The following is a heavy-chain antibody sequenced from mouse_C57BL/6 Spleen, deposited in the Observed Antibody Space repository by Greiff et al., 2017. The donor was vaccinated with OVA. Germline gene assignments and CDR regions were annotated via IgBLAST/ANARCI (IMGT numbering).Heavy chain of an antibody. J-gene: IGHJ2*01. CDR3: AGPEPHREYFDY. Sequence: VQLVESGAELVKPGASVKISCKASGYAFSSYWMNWVKQRPGKGLEWIGQIYPGDGDTNYNGKFKGKATLTADKSSSTAYMQLSSLTSEDSAVYCDAGPEPHREYFDYWGQGTTLTVSS. V-gene: IGHV1-80*01. CDR1: GYAFSSYW. CDR2: IYPGDGDT.